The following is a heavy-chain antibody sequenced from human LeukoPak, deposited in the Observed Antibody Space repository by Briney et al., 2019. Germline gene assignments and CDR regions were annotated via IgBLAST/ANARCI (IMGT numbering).Heavy chain of an antibody. V-gene: IGHV3-30*03. CDR2: TSDDGTHK. CDR1: GFTFSGHD. J-gene: IGHJ4*02. D-gene: IGHD2-15*01. Sequence: PGGSLRLSCAASGFTFSGHDIPWVRQAPGKGLEWVASTSDDGTHKYYADSVKGRFTVSRDNSKSTLYLQMNSLRTEDSAVYSCARESVPATGGFDYWGQGTLVTVSS. CDR3: ARESVPATGGFDY.